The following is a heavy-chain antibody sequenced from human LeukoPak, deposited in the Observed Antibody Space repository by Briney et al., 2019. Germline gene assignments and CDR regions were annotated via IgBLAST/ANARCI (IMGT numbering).Heavy chain of an antibody. CDR3: ASARYEATGLGYYFKF. CDR2: VYHTGTT. V-gene: IGHV4-38-2*02. Sequence: SETLSLTCNVSGYSISSGYYWGWIRQSPGKGLEWIGTVYHTGTTYYSPSLKSRLAISLDTSTNRFSLKLTSATATDTAVYYCASARYEATGLGYYFKFWGQGTLVSVSS. D-gene: IGHD2-8*02. J-gene: IGHJ4*02. CDR1: GYSISSGYY.